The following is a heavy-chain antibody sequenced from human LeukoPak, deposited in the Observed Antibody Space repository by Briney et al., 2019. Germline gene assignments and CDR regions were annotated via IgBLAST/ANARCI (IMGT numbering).Heavy chain of an antibody. CDR3: TRHYDFWSGYRGDAFDI. CDR2: ISSSSSYI. Sequence: PGGSLRLSCAASGFTFSSYSMNWVRQAPGKGLEWVSSISSSSSYIYYADSVKGRFTISRDNAKNSLYLQMNSLKTEDTAVYYCTRHYDFWSGYRGDAFDIWGQGTMVTVSS. D-gene: IGHD3-3*01. CDR1: GFTFSSYS. J-gene: IGHJ3*02. V-gene: IGHV3-21*03.